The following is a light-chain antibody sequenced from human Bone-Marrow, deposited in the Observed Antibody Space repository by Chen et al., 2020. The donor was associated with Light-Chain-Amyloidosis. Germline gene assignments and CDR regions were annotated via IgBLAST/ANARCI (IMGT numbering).Light chain of an antibody. CDR3: QVWDSSSDHVV. J-gene: IGLJ2*01. CDR1: NIGSKS. V-gene: IGLV3-21*02. CDR2: YDS. Sequence: SYELTQPPSVSVSPGQTARITCGGNNIGSKSVHWYQQKPGQAPVLVINYDSDRPSGIPERFSGSNSGNTATLTISRVEAGDEADYYCQVWDSSSDHVVFGGGTKLTVL.